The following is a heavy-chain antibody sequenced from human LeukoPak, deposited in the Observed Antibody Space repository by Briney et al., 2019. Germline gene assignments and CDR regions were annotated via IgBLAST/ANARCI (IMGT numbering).Heavy chain of an antibody. D-gene: IGHD6-19*01. J-gene: IGHJ3*02. CDR2: IYNTGAT. V-gene: IGHV3-53*01. Sequence: GGSLRLSCAASGFTVSDNYMTWVRQAPGKGLEWVSSIYNTGATHYAESVKGRFTISRDNSKSTLYLQMNSLSGEDTALYYCARRGGSNGWGDFDIWGQGTMVTVSS. CDR1: GFTVSDNY. CDR3: ARRGGSNGWGDFDI.